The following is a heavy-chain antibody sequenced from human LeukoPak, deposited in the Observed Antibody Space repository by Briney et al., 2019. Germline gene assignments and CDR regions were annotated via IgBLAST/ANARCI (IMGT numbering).Heavy chain of an antibody. CDR1: GFTFSSYA. CDR3: AKDLFLEMATIVDY. V-gene: IGHV3-23*01. Sequence: QSGGSLRLSCAASGFTFSSYAMSWVRQAPGKGLEWVSAISGSGGSTYHADSVKGRFTISRDNSKNTLYLQMNSLRAEDTAVYYCAKDLFLEMATIVDYWGQGTLVTVSS. J-gene: IGHJ4*02. D-gene: IGHD5-24*01. CDR2: ISGSGGST.